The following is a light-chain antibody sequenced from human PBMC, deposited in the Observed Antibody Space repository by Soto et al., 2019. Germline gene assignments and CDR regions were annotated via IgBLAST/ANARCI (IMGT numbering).Light chain of an antibody. Sequence: EIVLTQSPATLSLSPGERATLSCRASQSVSSYLAWYQQKPGQAPRLLIYDASNRATGIPARFSGCGSGTDFTLTISSLEPEDFAVNYCQQRSNWPPYTFGQGTKLEIK. CDR2: DAS. J-gene: IGKJ2*01. V-gene: IGKV3-11*01. CDR3: QQRSNWPPYT. CDR1: QSVSSY.